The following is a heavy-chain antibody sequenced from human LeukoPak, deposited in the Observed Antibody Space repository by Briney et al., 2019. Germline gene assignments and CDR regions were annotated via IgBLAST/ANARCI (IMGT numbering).Heavy chain of an antibody. CDR1: GYTFTSYY. J-gene: IGHJ4*02. Sequence: GASVKVSCKASGYTFTSYYMHWVRQAPGQGLEWMGIINPSGGSTSYAQKFQGRVTMTRDTSTSTVYMELGSLRSEDTAVYYCARALSPDFWSGYFDYWGQGTLVTVSS. D-gene: IGHD3-3*01. CDR2: INPSGGST. V-gene: IGHV1-46*01. CDR3: ARALSPDFWSGYFDY.